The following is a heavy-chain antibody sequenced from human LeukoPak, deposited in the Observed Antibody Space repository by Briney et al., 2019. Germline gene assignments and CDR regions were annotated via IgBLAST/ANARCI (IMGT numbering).Heavy chain of an antibody. D-gene: IGHD4-23*01. CDR2: ISGDGITT. V-gene: IGHV3-43*02. CDR1: GFTFNRYA. Sequence: GGSLRLSCAASGFTFNRYAMHWVRQAPGKGLEWVGLISGDGITTYYLDSVKGRFTISRDNSKNSLYLHMNSLRSEDTALYYCAKDHVYGGADDWGQGTLVTVSS. CDR3: AKDHVYGGADD. J-gene: IGHJ4*02.